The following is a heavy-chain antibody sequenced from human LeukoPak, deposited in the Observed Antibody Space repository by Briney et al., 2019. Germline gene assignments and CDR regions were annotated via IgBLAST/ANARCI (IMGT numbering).Heavy chain of an antibody. CDR2: INAGNGNT. Sequence: GASVKVSCKASGYTFTSYAMHWVRQAPGQRLEWMGWINAGNGNTKYSQKFQGGVTITRATSASTAYMELSSLRSEDTAVYYCARGAYSGPVGFFDYWGQGTLVTVSS. J-gene: IGHJ4*02. CDR3: ARGAYSGPVGFFDY. CDR1: GYTFTSYA. D-gene: IGHD1-26*01. V-gene: IGHV1-3*01.